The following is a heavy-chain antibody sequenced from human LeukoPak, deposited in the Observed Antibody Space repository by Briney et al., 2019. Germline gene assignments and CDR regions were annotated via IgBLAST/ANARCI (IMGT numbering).Heavy chain of an antibody. CDR3: ARSTSQGMDY. CDR2: FKTDGSTT. D-gene: IGHD6-13*01. J-gene: IGHJ4*02. CDR1: GFTFNSYW. Sequence: GGSLRLSCADSGFTFNSYWMHWVRQAPGKGLVWVSLFKTDGSTTRYADSVKGRFTISRDNAKNTLCLQMNSLRAEDTAVYYCARSTSQGMDYGGQGTPVIVSS. V-gene: IGHV3-74*01.